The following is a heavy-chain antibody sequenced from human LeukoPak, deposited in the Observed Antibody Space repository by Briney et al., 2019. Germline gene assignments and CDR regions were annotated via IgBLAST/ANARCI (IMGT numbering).Heavy chain of an antibody. CDR2: IYYSGST. V-gene: IGHV4-31*03. J-gene: IGHJ4*02. Sequence: SETLSLTCTVSGGSISSGGYYWSWIRQHPGKGLEWIGYIYYSGSTYYNPSLKSRVTISVDTSKNQFSLKLSSVTAADTAVYYCARGKFGGFDYWGQGTLVTVSS. CDR1: GGSISSGGYY. CDR3: ARGKFGGFDY. D-gene: IGHD3-3*01.